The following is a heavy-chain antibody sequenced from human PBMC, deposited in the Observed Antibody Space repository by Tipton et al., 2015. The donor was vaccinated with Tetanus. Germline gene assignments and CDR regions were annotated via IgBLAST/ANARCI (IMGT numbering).Heavy chain of an antibody. D-gene: IGHD3-3*01. CDR3: ARESITIFGVVSIDY. V-gene: IGHV4-59*01. CDR1: GGSISSYY. Sequence: TLSLTCTVSGGSISSYYWSWIRQPPGKGLEWIGYIYYSGSTNYNPSLKSRVTISVDTSKNQFSLKLSSVTAADTAVYYCARESITIFGVVSIDYWGQGTLVTVSS. CDR2: IYYSGST. J-gene: IGHJ4*02.